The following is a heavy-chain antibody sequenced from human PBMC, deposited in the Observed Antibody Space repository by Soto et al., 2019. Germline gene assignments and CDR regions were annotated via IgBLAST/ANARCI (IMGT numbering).Heavy chain of an antibody. J-gene: IGHJ5*01. CDR1: GGSVRAPDW. Sequence: QVHLQESGPGLVAPSGTLSPTCTLSGGSVRAPDWWNWVRRSRDKGLRWIEEVHISGHSSIYPSLMTRISVSIDSSMNQFYLNLNSVTAADTAIYYCARVRQGCSANNCYFDPWGQGTQVTISS. CDR2: VHISGHS. D-gene: IGHD1-1*01. V-gene: IGHV4-4*02. CDR3: ARVRQGCSANNCYFDP.